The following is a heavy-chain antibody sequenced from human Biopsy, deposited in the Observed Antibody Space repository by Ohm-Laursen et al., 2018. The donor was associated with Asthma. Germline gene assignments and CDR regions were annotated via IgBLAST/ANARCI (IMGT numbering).Heavy chain of an antibody. CDR1: GSTFSSYS. CDR2: ISSSSSSTI. Sequence: GSLRLSCSASGSTFSSYSMNWVRQAPGRGLEWVSYISSSSSSTIYYADSVKGRFTISRDNAKNSLYLQMNSLRDEDTAVYYCARFKRGYSYGYAGVFDYWGQGTLVTVSS. D-gene: IGHD5-18*01. V-gene: IGHV3-48*02. J-gene: IGHJ4*02. CDR3: ARFKRGYSYGYAGVFDY.